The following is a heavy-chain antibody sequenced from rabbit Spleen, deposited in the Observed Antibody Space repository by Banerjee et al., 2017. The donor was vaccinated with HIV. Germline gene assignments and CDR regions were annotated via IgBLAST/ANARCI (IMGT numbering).Heavy chain of an antibody. CDR2: IDPGFGIT. J-gene: IGHJ4*01. Sequence: LLKETGGGLVPPGGSLPLSCKASGFTLSSYYMNWVRQAPGKGLEWIECIDPGFGITDYANKVNCRFSNSTANTQTLVILQMTALTAAASARYCGARDGAGGSDFAVWGQGTLVTVS. CDR1: GFTLSSYY. V-gene: IGHV1S7*01. D-gene: IGHD8-1*01. CDR3: ARDGAGGSDFAV.